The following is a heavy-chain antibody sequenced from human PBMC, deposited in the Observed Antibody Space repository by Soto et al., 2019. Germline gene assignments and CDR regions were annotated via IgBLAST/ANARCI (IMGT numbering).Heavy chain of an antibody. CDR2: INPNSGGT. J-gene: IGHJ3*02. CDR3: ARSRHYYGSGSYYSADAFDI. CDR1: GYTFTGYC. Sequence: ASVKVSCKASGYTFTGYCMHWVRQAPGQGLEWMGWINPNSGGTNYAQKFQGWVTMTRDTSISTAYMELSRLRSDDTAVYYCARSRHYYGSGSYYSADAFDIWGQGTMVTVSS. D-gene: IGHD3-10*01. V-gene: IGHV1-2*04.